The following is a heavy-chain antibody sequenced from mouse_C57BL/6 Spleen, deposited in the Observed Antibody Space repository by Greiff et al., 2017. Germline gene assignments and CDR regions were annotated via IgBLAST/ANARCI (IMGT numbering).Heavy chain of an antibody. J-gene: IGHJ2*01. V-gene: IGHV1-42*01. CDR1: GYSFTGYY. Sequence: FQLQQSGPELVKPGASVKISCKASGYSFTGYYMNWVKQSPEKSLEWIGEINPSTGGTTYNQKFKAKATLTVDKSSSTAYMQLKSLTSDDSAVYYCARSEAYYSKFDYWGQGTTLTVSS. D-gene: IGHD2-5*01. CDR2: INPSTGGT. CDR3: ARSEAYYSKFDY.